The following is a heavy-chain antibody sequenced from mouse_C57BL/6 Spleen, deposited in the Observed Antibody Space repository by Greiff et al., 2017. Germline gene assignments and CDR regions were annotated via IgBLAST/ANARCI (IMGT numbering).Heavy chain of an antibody. V-gene: IGHV1-7*01. CDR2: INPSSGYT. CDR3: ARTTVVAPYAMDY. J-gene: IGHJ4*01. CDR1: GYTFTSYW. D-gene: IGHD1-1*01. Sequence: QVQLQQSGAELAKPGASVKLSCKASGYTFTSYWMHWVKQRPGQGLEWIGYINPSSGYTKYNQKFKDKATLTADKSSSTAYMQLSSLTYEDSAVYYCARTTVVAPYAMDYWGQGTSVTVSS.